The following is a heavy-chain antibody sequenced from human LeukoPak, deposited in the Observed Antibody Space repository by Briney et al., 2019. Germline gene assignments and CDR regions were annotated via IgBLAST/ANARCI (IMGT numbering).Heavy chain of an antibody. Sequence: ASVKVSCKASGYTFTSYDINWVRQATGQGLEWMGWMNPNSGNTGYAQKFQGRVAMTRNTSISTAYMELSSLRSEDTAVYYCARGGGSGWPYYYYYGMDVWGQGTTVTVSS. CDR1: GYTFTSYD. CDR3: ARGGGSGWPYYYYYGMDV. CDR2: MNPNSGNT. J-gene: IGHJ6*02. V-gene: IGHV1-8*01. D-gene: IGHD6-19*01.